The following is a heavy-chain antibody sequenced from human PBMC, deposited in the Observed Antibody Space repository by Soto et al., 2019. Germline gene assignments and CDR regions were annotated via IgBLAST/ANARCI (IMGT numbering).Heavy chain of an antibody. CDR2: IIPIFGTA. D-gene: IGHD5-18*01. Sequence: ASVKVSCKASGGTFSSYAISWVRQAPGQGLEWMGGIIPIFGTANYAQKFQGRVTITADESTSTAYMELSSLRSEDTAVYYCARGGVDTAMVSPWYYYYGMDVWGQGTTVTVSS. J-gene: IGHJ6*02. V-gene: IGHV1-69*13. CDR1: GGTFSSYA. CDR3: ARGGVDTAMVSPWYYYYGMDV.